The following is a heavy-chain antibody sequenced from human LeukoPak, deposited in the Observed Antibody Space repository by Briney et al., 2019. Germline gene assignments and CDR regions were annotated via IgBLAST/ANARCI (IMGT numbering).Heavy chain of an antibody. Sequence: GGSLRLSCAASGFTFSSYAMHWVRQAPGKGLEWVAVISYDGSNKYYADYVKGRFTISRDNSKNTLYLQMNSLRAEDTAVYYCARGLWFGELFSLGYWGQGTLVTVSS. J-gene: IGHJ4*02. CDR2: ISYDGSNK. CDR1: GFTFSSYA. V-gene: IGHV3-30-3*01. D-gene: IGHD3-10*01. CDR3: ARGLWFGELFSLGY.